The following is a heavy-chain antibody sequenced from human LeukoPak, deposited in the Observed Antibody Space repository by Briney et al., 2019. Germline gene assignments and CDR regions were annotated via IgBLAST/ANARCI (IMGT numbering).Heavy chain of an antibody. J-gene: IGHJ4*02. Sequence: GGSLRLSCAASGFTFSRYDMHWVRQATGKGLEWVSGIGTAGDAYYAGSVKGRFTISRENAKNSLYLQMNSLTAGDTAVYYCAGAGSETQWRAFDFWGQGALVTVFS. CDR1: GFTFSRYD. D-gene: IGHD6-19*01. CDR3: AGAGSETQWRAFDF. V-gene: IGHV3-13*01. CDR2: IGTAGDA.